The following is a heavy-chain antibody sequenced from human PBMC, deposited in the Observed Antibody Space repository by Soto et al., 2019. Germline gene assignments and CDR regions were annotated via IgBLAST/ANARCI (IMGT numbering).Heavy chain of an antibody. Sequence: EVQLVESGGGLVQPGGSLRLSCAASGFTFSSDWMSWVRQAPGKGLEWVANIKQDGSEKYCVDSVKGRFTISRDNAKNSLYMQMNSLRAEDTAVYYCAREKGSSGWGGVFDYWGQGTLVTVSS. V-gene: IGHV3-7*01. CDR3: AREKGSSGWGGVFDY. J-gene: IGHJ4*02. CDR2: IKQDGSEK. CDR1: GFTFSSDW. D-gene: IGHD6-19*01.